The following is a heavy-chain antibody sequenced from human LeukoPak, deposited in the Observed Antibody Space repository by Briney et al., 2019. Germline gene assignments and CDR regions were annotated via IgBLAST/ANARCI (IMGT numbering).Heavy chain of an antibody. J-gene: IGHJ4*02. V-gene: IGHV1-2*02. CDR2: INPNSGGT. CDR1: GYTFTGYY. Sequence: ASVRVSCKASGYTFTGYYMHWVRQAPGQGLEWMGWINPNSGGTNYAQKFQGRVTMTRDTSISTAYMELSRLRSDDTAVYYCARDYRSFGSGSWKLFDYWGQGTLVTVSS. CDR3: ARDYRSFGSGSWKLFDY. D-gene: IGHD3-10*01.